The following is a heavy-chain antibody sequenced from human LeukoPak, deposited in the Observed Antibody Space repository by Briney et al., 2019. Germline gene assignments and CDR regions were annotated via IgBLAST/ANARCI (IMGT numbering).Heavy chain of an antibody. Sequence: GGSLRLPCAASGFTFNSYGMHWVRQAPGKGLEWLAFISYDGSNTYYADSVKGRFTVSRDDSKSTLYLQMNSLRADDTAVNYCAKDGSSYYYIYYWGQGTLVTVSS. V-gene: IGHV3-30*02. J-gene: IGHJ4*02. CDR3: AKDGSSYYYIYY. D-gene: IGHD3-22*01. CDR2: ISYDGSNT. CDR1: GFTFNSYG.